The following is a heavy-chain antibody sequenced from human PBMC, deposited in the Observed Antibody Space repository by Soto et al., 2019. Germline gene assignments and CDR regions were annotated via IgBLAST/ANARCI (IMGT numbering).Heavy chain of an antibody. Sequence: QLQLQESGPGLVKPSESLSLTCTVSGDSFTIDSYYWAWIRQPPGTGLEWLGTISHTGTTFHNPSLKSRLTMSVDTSKNQFSLNLSSVTAADTALYFCARHSDKYVSSWYGLGSWGQGTLVTVSS. V-gene: IGHV4-39*01. CDR1: GDSFTIDSYY. D-gene: IGHD6-13*01. CDR2: ISHTGTT. J-gene: IGHJ4*02. CDR3: ARHSDKYVSSWYGLGS.